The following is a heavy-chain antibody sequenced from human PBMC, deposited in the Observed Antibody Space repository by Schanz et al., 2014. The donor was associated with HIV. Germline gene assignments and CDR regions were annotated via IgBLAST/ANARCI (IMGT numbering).Heavy chain of an antibody. V-gene: IGHV3-9*01. CDR3: AKGPYGGNSYYFEY. CDR2: ISWNSGSI. Sequence: EVQLVESGGGLAKPGGSLRLSCAASGFIFADYAMHWVRQAPGKGLEWVSTISWNSGSIGYADSVKGRFTISRDNAKNSLYLHINSLRVEDTALYYCAKGPYGGNSYYFEYWGQGTLVTVSS. D-gene: IGHD2-21*02. CDR1: GFIFADYA. J-gene: IGHJ4*02.